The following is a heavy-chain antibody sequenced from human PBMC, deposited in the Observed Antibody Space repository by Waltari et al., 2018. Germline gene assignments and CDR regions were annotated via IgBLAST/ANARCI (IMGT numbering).Heavy chain of an antibody. Sequence: QVQLVQSGAEVKKPGASVKVSCRASGYTFTSYTMHCLRQAPGQRLEWMGWINAANGNTKYSQKFQGRVTITRDTSATTAYMELSSLRSEDTAVYYCARDFDYYENSGYYYDYFDYWGQGTLVTVSS. V-gene: IGHV1-3*01. J-gene: IGHJ4*02. CDR3: ARDFDYYENSGYYYDYFDY. CDR2: INAANGNT. D-gene: IGHD3-22*01. CDR1: GYTFTSYT.